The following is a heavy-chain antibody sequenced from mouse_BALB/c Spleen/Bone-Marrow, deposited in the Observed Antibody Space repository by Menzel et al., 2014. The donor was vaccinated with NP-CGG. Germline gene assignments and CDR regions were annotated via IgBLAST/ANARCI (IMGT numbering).Heavy chain of an antibody. CDR2: NYPGSGST. CDR1: GYTFXSYW. J-gene: IGHJ1*01. Sequence: GSELVRPGASVKLSCKASGYTFXSYWMHWVKQRPGQGLEWIGNNYPGSGSTNYDEKFKSKATLTVDTSSSTAYMQLSSLTSEDSAVYFCTREDRDWYFDVWGAGTTVTVSS. CDR3: TREDRDWYFDV. V-gene: IGHV1S22*01.